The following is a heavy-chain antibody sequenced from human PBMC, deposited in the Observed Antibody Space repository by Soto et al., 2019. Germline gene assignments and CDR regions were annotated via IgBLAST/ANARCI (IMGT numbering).Heavy chain of an antibody. CDR3: ARDLARFGTYYDILTGYYIPSGAFDI. CDR2: ISAYNGNT. J-gene: IGHJ3*02. V-gene: IGHV1-18*01. D-gene: IGHD3-9*01. CDR1: GYTFTSYG. Sequence: ASVKVSCKASGYTFTSYGISWVRQAPGQGLEWMGWISAYNGNTNYAQKLQGRVTITTDTSTSTAYMELRSLRSDDTAVYYCARDLARFGTYYDILTGYYIPSGAFDIWGQGTMVTVSS.